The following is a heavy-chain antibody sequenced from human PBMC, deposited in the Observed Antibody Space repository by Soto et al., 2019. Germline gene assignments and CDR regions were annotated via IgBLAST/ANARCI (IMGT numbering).Heavy chain of an antibody. CDR1: GFTLSSFA. D-gene: IGHD3-10*01. J-gene: IGHJ4*02. Sequence: GGALRLSCAASGFTLSSFAMHGVRQAPGKGLEWVATTSYDGLNTFYGESVRGRFSISRDTSKNTLFLQMDSLKTEDTAVYFCAKSSSGLRDYFDSWGRGPLVTVSS. CDR2: TSYDGLNT. V-gene: IGHV3-30-3*02. CDR3: AKSSSGLRDYFDS.